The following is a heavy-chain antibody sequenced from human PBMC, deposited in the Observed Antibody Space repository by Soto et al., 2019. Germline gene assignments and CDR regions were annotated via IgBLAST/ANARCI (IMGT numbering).Heavy chain of an antibody. CDR2: IKQDGSEK. J-gene: IGHJ6*03. V-gene: IGHV3-7*01. CDR3: ARDRNDYIWGSYRYTYYYYMDV. CDR1: GFTFSSYW. Sequence: GGSLRLSCAASGFTFSSYWMSWVRQAPGKGLEWVANIKQDGSEKYYVDSVKGRFTISRDNAKNSLYLQMNSLRAEDTAVYYCARDRNDYIWGSYRYTYYYYMDVWGKGTTVTVSS. D-gene: IGHD3-16*02.